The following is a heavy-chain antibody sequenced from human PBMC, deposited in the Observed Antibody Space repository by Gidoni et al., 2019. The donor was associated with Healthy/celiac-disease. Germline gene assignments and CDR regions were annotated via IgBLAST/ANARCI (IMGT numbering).Heavy chain of an antibody. CDR1: GYSISSGYY. D-gene: IGHD6-19*01. Sequence: QVQLQESGPGLVKPSETLSLTCAVSGYSISSGYYWGWIRRPPGKGLEWFGSIYPSGSPYYPPSLKSRVTISVDTSQNQFSLKLSSVTAADTAVYYCARAGSSGWYTSDGAFDIWGQGTMVTVSS. V-gene: IGHV4-38-2*01. J-gene: IGHJ3*02. CDR3: ARAGSSGWYTSDGAFDI. CDR2: IYPSGSP.